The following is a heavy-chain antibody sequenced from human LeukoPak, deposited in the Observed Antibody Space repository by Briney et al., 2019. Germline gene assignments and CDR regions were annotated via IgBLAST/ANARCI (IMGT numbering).Heavy chain of an antibody. V-gene: IGHV3-49*04. CDR3: TKYCSSGSCYSSPVY. D-gene: IGHD2-15*01. J-gene: IGHJ4*02. CDR2: IRSKAYGGTT. CDR1: GFTFGDYA. Sequence: GGSLRLSCTASGFTFGDYAMGWVRQAPGKGLEWVGFIRSKAYGGTTEYAASVKGRFTTSRDDSKNIAYLQMNSLKTEDTAVYYCTKYCSSGSCYSSPVYWGQGTLVTVSS.